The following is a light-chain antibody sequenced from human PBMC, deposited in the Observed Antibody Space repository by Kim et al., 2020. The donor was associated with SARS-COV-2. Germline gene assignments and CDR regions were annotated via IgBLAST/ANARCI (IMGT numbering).Light chain of an antibody. Sequence: QTVVTQEPSFSVSPGGTVTLTCGLSSGSVSTSSYPNWYQQTPGQAPRTLIYSTNSRSSGVPDRFSGSILGNKAALTITGAQADDESDYYCVLYMGSGIWVFGGGTKLTVL. CDR1: SGSVSTSSY. CDR2: STN. J-gene: IGLJ3*02. CDR3: VLYMGSGIWV. V-gene: IGLV8-61*01.